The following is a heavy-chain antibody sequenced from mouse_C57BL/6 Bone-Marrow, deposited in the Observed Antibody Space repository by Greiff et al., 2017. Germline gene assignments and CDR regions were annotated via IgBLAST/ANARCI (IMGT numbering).Heavy chain of an antibody. CDR2: IDPSDSYT. V-gene: IGHV1-69*01. J-gene: IGHJ3*01. CDR3: ARGSGLPWFAY. Sequence: QVHLQQSGAELVMPGASVKLSCKASGYTFTSYWMHWVKQRPGQGLEWIGEIDPSDSYTNYNQKFKGKSTLTVDKSSSTAYMQLSSLTSEDSAVYYCARGSGLPWFAYWGQGTLVTVSA. CDR1: GYTFTSYW. D-gene: IGHD3-2*02.